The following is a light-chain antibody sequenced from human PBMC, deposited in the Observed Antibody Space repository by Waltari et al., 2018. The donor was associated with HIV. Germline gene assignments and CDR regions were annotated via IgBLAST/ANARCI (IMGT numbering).Light chain of an antibody. CDR3: QAYDSSLSGSKI. CDR2: GNT. Sequence: QSVLTQPPSVSGAPGQRVTISCTGTRSNIGAGYDVQWYQQLPGTAPKLLIYGNTNRPSGVPERVSGSKSVTSASLDITGLQAEDEADYYCQAYDSSLSGSKIFGGGTKLTVL. V-gene: IGLV1-40*01. J-gene: IGLJ2*01. CDR1: RSNIGAGYD.